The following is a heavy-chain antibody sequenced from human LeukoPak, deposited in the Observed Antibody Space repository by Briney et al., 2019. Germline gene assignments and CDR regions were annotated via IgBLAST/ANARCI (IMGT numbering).Heavy chain of an antibody. D-gene: IGHD5-18*01. J-gene: IGHJ4*02. CDR1: GFTFSNAW. V-gene: IGHV3-15*01. CDR2: IKSRTDGGTT. CDR3: TTVPLWLRGDHQYYLDY. Sequence: GGSLRLSCAASGFTFSNAWMSWVRQAPGKGLEWVGRIKSRTDGGTTDYAAPVKGRFTISRDDSKNTLYLQMNSLKTEDTAVYYCTTVPLWLRGDHQYYLDYWGQGTLVTVSS.